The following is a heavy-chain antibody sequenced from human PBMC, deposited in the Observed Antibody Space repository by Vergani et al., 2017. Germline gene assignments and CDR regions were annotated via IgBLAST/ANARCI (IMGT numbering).Heavy chain of an antibody. CDR3: ARAAYSWFDP. J-gene: IGHJ5*02. CDR2: IHTGGST. D-gene: IGHD3-16*01. Sequence: QVKLQESGPGLLKPSQTLSLTCTVSGESIRSGSHYWSWIRQPAGKGPEWIGHIHTGGSTNYNPTLKSRVTMSVDTSKIQFSLKLSSVTAADTAVYYCARAAYSWFDPWGQGTLVTVSS. CDR1: GESIRSGSHY. V-gene: IGHV4-61*02.